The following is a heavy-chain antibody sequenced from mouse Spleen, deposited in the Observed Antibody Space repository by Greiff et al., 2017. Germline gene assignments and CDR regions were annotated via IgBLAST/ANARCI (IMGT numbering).Heavy chain of an antibody. J-gene: IGHJ4*01. V-gene: IGHV5-4*02. Sequence: DVKLVESGGGLVKPGGSLKLSCAASGFTFSDYYMYWVRQTPEKRLEWVATISDGGSYTYYPDSVKGRFTISRDNAKNNLYLQMSSLKSEDTAMYYCARDQRGKGAMDYWGQGTSVTVSS. CDR1: GFTFSDYY. CDR2: ISDGGSYT. CDR3: ARDQRGKGAMDY. D-gene: IGHD2-1*01.